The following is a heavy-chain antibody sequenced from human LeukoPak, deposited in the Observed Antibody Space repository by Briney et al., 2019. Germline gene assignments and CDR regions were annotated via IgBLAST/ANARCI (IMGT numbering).Heavy chain of an antibody. Sequence: PGRSLSPSSSTSGFTFGAYAVTWVRQAPGKGLEWVGLIKSKTDGRTADYAAPVKGRFTISRNDSQNTLYLQMNSLKTEDTALYYCTTDRGLTMIRGLPFDYWGQGTVAPVTS. D-gene: IGHD3-10*01. V-gene: IGHV3-15*01. CDR1: GFTFGAYA. CDR2: IKSKTDGRTA. CDR3: TTDRGLTMIRGLPFDY. J-gene: IGHJ4*02.